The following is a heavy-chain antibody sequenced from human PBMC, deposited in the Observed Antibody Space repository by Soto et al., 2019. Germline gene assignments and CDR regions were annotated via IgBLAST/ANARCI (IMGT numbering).Heavy chain of an antibody. CDR3: ARSCCREQNWFDP. D-gene: IGHD2-15*01. J-gene: IGHJ5*02. V-gene: IGHV3-74*01. CDR2: ISSDGSRT. Sequence: EVQLVESGGDLVQPGGSLRLSCAASGVTISGYWMHWVRQAPGKGLVWVSRISSDGSRTDYADSVKGRFTISRDNAMNTVHLQMNSLMVEDTAVYYCARSCCREQNWFDPWGQGTLVTVSS. CDR1: GVTISGYW.